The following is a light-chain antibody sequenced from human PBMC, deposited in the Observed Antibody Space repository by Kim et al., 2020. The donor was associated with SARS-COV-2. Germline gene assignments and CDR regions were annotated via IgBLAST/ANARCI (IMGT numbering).Light chain of an antibody. V-gene: IGKV3-20*01. J-gene: IGKJ5*01. Sequence: EIVLTQSPGTLSLSPGERATLSCRASQSVSSSYLAWYQQKPGQAPRLLIYGASSRATGIPDRFSGSGSGTGFTLTISRLEPEDFAVYYCQQYGSSPPITFGQRTRLEIK. CDR1: QSVSSSY. CDR2: GAS. CDR3: QQYGSSPPIT.